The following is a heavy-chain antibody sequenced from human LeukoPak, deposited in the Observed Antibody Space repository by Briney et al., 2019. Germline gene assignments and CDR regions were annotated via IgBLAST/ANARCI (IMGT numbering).Heavy chain of an antibody. J-gene: IGHJ4*02. Sequence: GESLKISCKGSGYSFTSYWIGWVRQMPGKGLEGMGIIYPGDSDTRYSPSFQGQVTISADKSISTAYLQWSSLKASDTAMYDCARLLAWSQYYFDYWGQGTLVTVSS. V-gene: IGHV5-51*01. CDR3: ARLLAWSQYYFDY. D-gene: IGHD3-3*01. CDR1: GYSFTSYW. CDR2: IYPGDSDT.